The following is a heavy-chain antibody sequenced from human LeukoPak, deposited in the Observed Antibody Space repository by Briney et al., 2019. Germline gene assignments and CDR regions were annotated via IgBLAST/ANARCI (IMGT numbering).Heavy chain of an antibody. J-gene: IGHJ5*02. D-gene: IGHD6-13*01. Sequence: GSLRLSCAASGFTFSSHGMNWVRQPPGKGLEWIGSNYYSGSTYYNPSLKSRVTISVDTSKNQFSLKLSSVTAADTAVYYCARAGIAAADGFFDPWGQGTLVTVSS. V-gene: IGHV4-39*07. CDR1: GFTFSSHGM. CDR3: ARAGIAAADGFFDP. CDR2: NYYSGST.